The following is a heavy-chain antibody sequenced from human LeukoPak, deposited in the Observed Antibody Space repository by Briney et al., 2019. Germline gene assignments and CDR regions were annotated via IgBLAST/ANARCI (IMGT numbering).Heavy chain of an antibody. CDR1: GGSISNYY. Sequence: SETLSLTCTVSGGSISNYYWTWIRQPPGKGLEWIGFIYNTRSTNYNPSLNSRVTISADTSKNQFSLKLNSVTAADTAVYFCARRNILTEGEAFDIWGQGTLVTVSS. D-gene: IGHD1/OR15-1a*01. J-gene: IGHJ4*02. V-gene: IGHV4-59*08. CDR2: IYNTRST. CDR3: ARRNILTEGEAFDI.